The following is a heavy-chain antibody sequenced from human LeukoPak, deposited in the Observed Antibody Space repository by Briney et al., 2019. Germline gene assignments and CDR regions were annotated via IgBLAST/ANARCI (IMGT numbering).Heavy chain of an antibody. CDR2: IKQDGSEK. Sequence: PGGSLRLSCAASGLTFNSYWMNWVRQAPGKGLEWVANIKQDGSEKYYVDSVKGRFTISRDNAKNSLYLQMNNLRAEDTAVYYCARERPVDVAYFDFWGQGTLVTVSS. V-gene: IGHV3-7*01. D-gene: IGHD3-9*01. CDR3: ARERPVDVAYFDF. J-gene: IGHJ4*02. CDR1: GLTFNSYW.